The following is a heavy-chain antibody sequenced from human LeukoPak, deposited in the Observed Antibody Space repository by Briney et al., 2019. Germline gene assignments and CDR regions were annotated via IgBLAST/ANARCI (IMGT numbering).Heavy chain of an antibody. Sequence: PGGSLRLSCAASGFTFSSYSMNWVRQAPGKGLEWVSSISSSSSYIYYADSVKGRITISRDNAKNSLYLQMNSLRAEDTAVYYCARDLRGAYGMDVWGQGTTVTVSS. J-gene: IGHJ6*02. CDR3: ARDLRGAYGMDV. CDR1: GFTFSSYS. V-gene: IGHV3-21*01. D-gene: IGHD3-10*01. CDR2: ISSSSSYI.